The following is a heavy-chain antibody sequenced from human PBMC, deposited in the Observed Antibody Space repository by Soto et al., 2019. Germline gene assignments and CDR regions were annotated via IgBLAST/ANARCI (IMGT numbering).Heavy chain of an antibody. CDR3: AKVTKRAAAGRYEYYKYGMDV. CDR1: GYAFSTYA. CDR2: ISGSGGSS. Sequence: GGSLRLSCAAAGYAFSTYAMTWVRQAPGKGLEWVSVISGSGGSSYYAASVKGRFTISRDNSKNTLFLQMNGLRAEDTAVYYCAKVTKRAAAGRYEYYKYGMDVWGQGTTVTVSS. V-gene: IGHV3-23*01. D-gene: IGHD6-13*01. J-gene: IGHJ6*02.